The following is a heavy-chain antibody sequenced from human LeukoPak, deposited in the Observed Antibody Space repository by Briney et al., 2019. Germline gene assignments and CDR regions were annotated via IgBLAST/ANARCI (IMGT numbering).Heavy chain of an antibody. V-gene: IGHV5-51*01. D-gene: IGHD5-12*01. CDR2: IYPGDSDT. CDR1: GYRFTSYW. J-gene: IGHJ4*02. CDR3: ARVQSLRHIVATITTGAFDY. Sequence: GESLKISCKDSGYRFTSYWIGWVRQMPGKGLEWMGIIYPGDSDTRYSPSFQGQVTISADKSISTAYLQWSSLKASDTAMYYCARVQSLRHIVATITTGAFDYWGQGTLVTVSS.